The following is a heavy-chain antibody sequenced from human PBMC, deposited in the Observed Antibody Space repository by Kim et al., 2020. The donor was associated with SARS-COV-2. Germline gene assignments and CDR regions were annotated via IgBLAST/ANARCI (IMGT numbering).Heavy chain of an antibody. CDR2: VYYTGAT. CDR3: ARRFRGTSIRFLGLYHFGS. CDR1: GGSISSSGYY. D-gene: IGHD2-2*02. V-gene: IGHV4-39*01. J-gene: IGHJ4*02. Sequence: SETLSLTCTVSGGSISSSGYYWGWIRQPPGKGLEWIGSVYYTGATYYDPSLKSRVTISVDTSKNQFSLKLNSVTAADTAVYYCARRFRGTSIRFLGLYHFGSCGQGTLVTVSS.